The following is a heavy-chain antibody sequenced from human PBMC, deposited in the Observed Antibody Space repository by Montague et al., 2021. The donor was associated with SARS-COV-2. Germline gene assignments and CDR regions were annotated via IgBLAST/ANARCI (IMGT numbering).Heavy chain of an antibody. V-gene: IGHV4-4*02. Sequence: SETLSLTCAVSGGSISNSQWWSWVRQPPGKGLEWIGEIYHSGSTNYNPSLKSRVTISVDKSKNQFSLKLNSVTAADTAVYYCASRGAGWFGSNPERFDYWGQGTLVIVSS. CDR2: IYHSGST. D-gene: IGHD3-10*01. CDR1: GGSISNSQW. CDR3: ASRGAGWFGSNPERFDY. J-gene: IGHJ4*02.